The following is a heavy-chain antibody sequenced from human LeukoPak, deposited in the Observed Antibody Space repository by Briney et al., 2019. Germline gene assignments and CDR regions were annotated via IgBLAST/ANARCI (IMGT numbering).Heavy chain of an antibody. J-gene: IGHJ6*03. Sequence: SETLSLTCAVSGGSFSGYSWSWIRQPPGKGLEWIGEINHSGSTHYNPSLKSRVTISVDTSKNQFSLKLSSVTAADTAVYYCARWGHSSSWFSYYYYYMDVWGKGTTVTISS. D-gene: IGHD6-13*01. CDR2: INHSGST. CDR3: ARWGHSSSWFSYYYYYMDV. V-gene: IGHV4-34*01. CDR1: GGSFSGYS.